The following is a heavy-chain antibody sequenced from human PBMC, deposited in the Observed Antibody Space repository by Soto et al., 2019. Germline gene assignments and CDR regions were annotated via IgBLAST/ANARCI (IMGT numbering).Heavy chain of an antibody. CDR3: ALGDVHCSGGICYGVPMDV. J-gene: IGHJ6*03. CDR2: IQRGGSI. CDR1: GFTVSSKY. Sequence: EVQLVESGGGLVQPGGSLRLSCAVSGFTVSSKYMSWVRQAPGKGLEWVAVIQRGGSIYYSDSVKGRFAISRASSKITLYLQINSLRAEDTAVYYCALGDVHCSGGICYGVPMDVWGKGNTVTFSS. D-gene: IGHD2-15*01. V-gene: IGHV3-66*01.